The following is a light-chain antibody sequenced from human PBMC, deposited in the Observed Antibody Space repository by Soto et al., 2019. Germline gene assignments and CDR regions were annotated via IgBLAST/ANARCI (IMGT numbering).Light chain of an antibody. Sequence: DIVMTQSPDSLAVSLGERATINCKSSQSGLHSPNNKNYLAWYQHKPGQPPKMLIYWASSRESGVPDRFSGSGSGTDFTLTISSLQAEDVAVYYCLQHYGNPQTFGQGTKVDIK. CDR1: QSGLHSPNNKNY. CDR3: LQHYGNPQT. CDR2: WAS. J-gene: IGKJ1*01. V-gene: IGKV4-1*01.